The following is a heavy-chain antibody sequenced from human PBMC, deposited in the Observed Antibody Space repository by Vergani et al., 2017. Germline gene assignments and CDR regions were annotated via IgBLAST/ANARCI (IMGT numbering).Heavy chain of an antibody. V-gene: IGHV1-46*03. CDR3: ARGDYGILTGYRY. D-gene: IGHD3-9*01. CDR2: INPSGGHT. Sequence: QAQVVQSGAEVKKSGASVKVSCKTSGYTFSNYYVHWVRQAPGQGLEWMGIINPSGGHTNYAQKFQGRVTMTRDTSTSTVYMELSSLRSEDTAIYYCARGDYGILTGYRYWGQGTLVTVSA. J-gene: IGHJ4*02. CDR1: GYTFSNYY.